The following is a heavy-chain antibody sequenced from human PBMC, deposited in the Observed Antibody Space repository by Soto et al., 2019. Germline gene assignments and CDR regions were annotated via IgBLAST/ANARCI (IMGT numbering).Heavy chain of an antibody. V-gene: IGHV1-18*01. CDR2: ISAYNGNT. Sequence: QVQLVQSGAEVKKPGASVKVSCKASGYTFTSYGISWVRQALGQGLGWMGGISAYNGNTNYAQKLQGRVTMTTDTSTSAAYMELRSLRSDDTAVYYCARRGDSSSSLPIDYWGQGTLVTVSS. J-gene: IGHJ4*02. D-gene: IGHD6-6*01. CDR3: ARRGDSSSSLPIDY. CDR1: GYTFTSYG.